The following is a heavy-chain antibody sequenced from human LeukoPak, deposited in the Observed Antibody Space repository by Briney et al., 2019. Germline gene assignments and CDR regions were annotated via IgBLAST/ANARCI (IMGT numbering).Heavy chain of an antibody. CDR3: ARGRFGSDGYHYFDY. V-gene: IGHV1-18*01. CDR2: ISAYNGNT. Sequence: ASVKVSCKASGYTFTSYGISWVRQTPGQGLEWMGWISAYNGNTNYAQKLQGRVTMTTDTSTSTAYMELRSLRSDDTAVYYCARGRFGSDGYHYFDYWGQGTLVTVSS. D-gene: IGHD5-24*01. J-gene: IGHJ4*02. CDR1: GYTFTSYG.